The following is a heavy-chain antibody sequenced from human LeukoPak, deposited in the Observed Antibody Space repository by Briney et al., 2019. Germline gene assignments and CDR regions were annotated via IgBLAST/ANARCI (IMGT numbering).Heavy chain of an antibody. J-gene: IGHJ4*02. D-gene: IGHD6-13*01. CDR3: ARSSTWFRPNDY. Sequence: SETLSLTCTVSGGSISSSSYYWGWIRQPPGKGLEWIGSIYYSGSTYYNPSLKSRVTISVDTSKNQFSLKLTSATAADTAVYYCARSSTWFRPNDYWGQGTLVTVSS. V-gene: IGHV4-39*07. CDR1: GGSISSSSYY. CDR2: IYYSGST.